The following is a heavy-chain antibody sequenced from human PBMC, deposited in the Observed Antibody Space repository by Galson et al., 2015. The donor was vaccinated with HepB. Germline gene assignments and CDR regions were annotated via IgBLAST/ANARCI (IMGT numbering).Heavy chain of an antibody. D-gene: IGHD3-16*01. CDR2: IFSGGGT. Sequence: SLRLSXXXSGFTVSSSYMHWVRQAPGKGLEXVSVIFSGGGTHYADAVKGRFTMSRDNAKNMVHLQMNSLRAEDTAVYYCARDPGDNYNYHGWLDPWGQGTLVTVSS. J-gene: IGHJ5*02. V-gene: IGHV3-53*01. CDR1: GFTVSSSY. CDR3: ARDPGDNYNYHGWLDP.